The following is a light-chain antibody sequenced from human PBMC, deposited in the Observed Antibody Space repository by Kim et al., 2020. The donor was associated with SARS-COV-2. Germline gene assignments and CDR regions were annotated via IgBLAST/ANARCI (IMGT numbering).Light chain of an antibody. Sequence: QSALTQPASVSGSPGQSITISCTGTSSDVGSYNLVSWYQQHPGKAPKLMIYEVSQRPSGVSNRFSGSKSGNTASLTISGLQAEDEADYYCCSYAGSLWVFGGGTQLTVL. CDR2: EVS. CDR3: CSYAGSLWV. CDR1: SSDVGSYNL. V-gene: IGLV2-23*02. J-gene: IGLJ3*02.